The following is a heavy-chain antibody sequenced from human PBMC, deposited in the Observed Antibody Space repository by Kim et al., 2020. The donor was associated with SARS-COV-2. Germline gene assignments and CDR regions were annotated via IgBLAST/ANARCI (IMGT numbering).Heavy chain of an antibody. V-gene: IGHV3-53*01. CDR1: GFSVSKNL. CDR3: ARGKMTYFYGSGSWSWDF. D-gene: IGHD3-10*01. Sequence: GGSLRLSCAASGFSVSKNLMTWVRQAPGRGLEWVSILYSAGSSFYGDSVKGRFTISRDDSENMLYLQMDSLRDDDTAVYYCARGKMTYFYGSGSWSWDFWGQGTLVTVSS. CDR2: LYSAGSS. J-gene: IGHJ4*02.